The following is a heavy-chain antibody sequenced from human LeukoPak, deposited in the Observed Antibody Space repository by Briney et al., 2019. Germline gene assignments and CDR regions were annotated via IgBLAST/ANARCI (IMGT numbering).Heavy chain of an antibody. CDR1: GFTFSSYA. V-gene: IGHV3-23*01. D-gene: IGHD3-3*01. CDR3: AKSQTYDFWSGSDYYFDY. Sequence: PGGSLRLSCAASGFTFSSYAMSWVRQAPGKGLVWVSAISESGGSTSYADSVKGRFTISRDNSKSTLFLQMNSLRAEDTAVYYCAKSQTYDFWSGSDYYFDYWGQGTLVTVSS. J-gene: IGHJ4*02. CDR2: ISESGGST.